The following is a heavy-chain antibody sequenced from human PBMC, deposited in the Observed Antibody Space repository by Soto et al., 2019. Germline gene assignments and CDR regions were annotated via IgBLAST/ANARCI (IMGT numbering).Heavy chain of an antibody. J-gene: IGHJ6*02. CDR1: GITLTTST. CDR3: AVMSPGHHYYYAMDV. D-gene: IGHD2-8*01. V-gene: IGHV1-58*01. Sequence: QMQLVQSGPDVKKPGTSVKVSCKASGITLTTSTVQWVRQARGQRLEWIGRIVVGSGYTNFAQKFQERVPSTRDLSTSDPYMDLVSLSAEDTAVDYCAVMSPGHHYYYAMDVWGQGTPVTV. CDR2: IVVGSGYT.